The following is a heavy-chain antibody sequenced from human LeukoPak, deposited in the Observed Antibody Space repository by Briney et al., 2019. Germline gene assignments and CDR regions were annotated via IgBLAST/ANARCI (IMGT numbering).Heavy chain of an antibody. CDR3: AKDWGSWSYYVSSFDY. CDR2: ISGGGGST. J-gene: IGHJ4*02. D-gene: IGHD1-26*01. CDR1: GFTFSSYA. Sequence: PGGSLRLSCAASGFTFSSYAMSWVRQAPGKGLEWVSAISGGGGSTYYADSVKGRFTISRYNSKNTLYLQRNSLRVEDTAVYYCAKDWGSWSYYVSSFDYWGQGTLVTVSS. V-gene: IGHV3-23*01.